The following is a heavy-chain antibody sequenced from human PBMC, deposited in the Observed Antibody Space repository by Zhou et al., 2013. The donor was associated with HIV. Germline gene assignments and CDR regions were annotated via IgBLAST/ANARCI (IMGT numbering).Heavy chain of an antibody. CDR2: IIPIFGTA. J-gene: IGHJ6*03. CDR1: GGTFSSYA. D-gene: IGHD2-2*01. Sequence: QVQLVQSGAEVKKPGSSVKVSCKASGGTFSSYAISWVRQAPGQGLEWMGGIIPIFGTANYAQKFQGRVTITTDESTSTAYMELSSLRSEDTAVYYCAADCSSTSCYPGVYYYMDVWGKGTTVTVSS. CDR3: AADCSSTSCYPGVYYYMDV. V-gene: IGHV1-69*05.